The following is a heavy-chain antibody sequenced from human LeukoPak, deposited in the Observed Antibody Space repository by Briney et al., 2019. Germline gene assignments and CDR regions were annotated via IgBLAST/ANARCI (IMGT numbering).Heavy chain of an antibody. V-gene: IGHV3-48*03. CDR2: ISSSGSTI. CDR1: GFTFSSYE. J-gene: IGHJ4*02. CDR3: ARVHWNHIDY. D-gene: IGHD1-1*01. Sequence: GGSLRLSCAASGFTFSSYEMNWVRQAPGKGLEWVSYISSSGSTIYYADSVKGRFTISRDNAKNSLYLQMNSLRAEDTAVYYCARVHWNHIDYWGQGTLVTVSS.